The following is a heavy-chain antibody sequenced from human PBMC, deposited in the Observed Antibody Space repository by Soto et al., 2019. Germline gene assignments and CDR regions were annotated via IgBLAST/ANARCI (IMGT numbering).Heavy chain of an antibody. D-gene: IGHD3-3*01. J-gene: IGHJ6*03. CDR3: ARDYYDFWSGYLRGDYYYYYMDV. CDR2: IWYDGSNK. V-gene: IGHV3-33*01. Sequence: GGSLRLSCAASGFTFSSYGMHWVRQAPGKGLEWVAVIWYDGSNKYYADSVKGRFTISRDNSKNTLYLQMNSLRAEDTAVYYCARDYYDFWSGYLRGDYYYYYMDVWGKGTTVTVSS. CDR1: GFTFSSYG.